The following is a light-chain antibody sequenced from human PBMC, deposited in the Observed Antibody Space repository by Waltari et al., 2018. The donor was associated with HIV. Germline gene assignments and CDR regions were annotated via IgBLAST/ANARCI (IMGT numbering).Light chain of an antibody. CDR3: ATWDDDLSTWL. J-gene: IGLJ3*02. Sequence: SVLTQPPSASGTPGQRVTISCSGDSSNIGSNSVYWYQQLPGTAPQLLIYTNDQRPSGVPARFSGSNSGTSASLAISGLRSEDEADYYCATWDDDLSTWLFGGGTKLTVL. CDR1: SSNIGSNS. CDR2: TND. V-gene: IGLV1-47*01.